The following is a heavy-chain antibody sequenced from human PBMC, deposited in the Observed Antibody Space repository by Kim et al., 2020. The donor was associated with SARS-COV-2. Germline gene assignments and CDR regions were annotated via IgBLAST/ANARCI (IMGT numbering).Heavy chain of an antibody. D-gene: IGHD3-22*01. CDR2: INHSGST. CDR3: ASFYDSSGCYY. V-gene: IGHV4-34*01. CDR1: GGSFSGYY. Sequence: SETLSLTCAVYGGSFSGYYWSWIRQPPGKGLEWIGEINHSGSTNYNPSLKSRVTISVDTSKNQFSLKLSSVTAADTAVYYCASFYDSSGCYYWGQGTLVTVSS. J-gene: IGHJ4*02.